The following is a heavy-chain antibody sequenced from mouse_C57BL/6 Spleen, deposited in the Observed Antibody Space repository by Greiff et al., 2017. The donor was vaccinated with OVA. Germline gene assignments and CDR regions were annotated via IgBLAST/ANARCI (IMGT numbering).Heavy chain of an antibody. J-gene: IGHJ4*01. D-gene: IGHD1-1*01. CDR3: ARFRYYGYYAMDY. V-gene: IGHV1-69*01. CDR1: GYTFTSYW. Sequence: VQLQQPGAELVMPGASVKLSCKASGYTFTSYWMHWVKQRPGQGLEWIGEIDPSDSYTNYNQKFKGKSTLTVDKSSSTAYMQLSSLTSEDSAVYYCARFRYYGYYAMDYWGQGTSVTVSS. CDR2: IDPSDSYT.